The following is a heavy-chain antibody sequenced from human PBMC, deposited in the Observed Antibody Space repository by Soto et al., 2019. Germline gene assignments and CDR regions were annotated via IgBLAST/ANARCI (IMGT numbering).Heavy chain of an antibody. CDR1: GGSISSYY. V-gene: IGHV4-4*07. J-gene: IGHJ5*02. CDR3: ARDAAAGTSVWFDP. CDR2: IYTSGST. D-gene: IGHD6-13*01. Sequence: QVQLQESGPGLVKPSETLSLTCTVSGGSISSYYWSWIRQPAGKGLEWIGRIYTSGSTNYNPSLKSRVTMSVDTYKNQFSLKLSSVTAADTAVYYCARDAAAGTSVWFDPWGQGTLVTVSS.